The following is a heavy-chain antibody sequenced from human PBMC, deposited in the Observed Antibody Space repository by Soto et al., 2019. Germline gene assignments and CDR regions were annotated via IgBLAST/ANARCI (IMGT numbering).Heavy chain of an antibody. V-gene: IGHV4-39*01. CDR1: RGSISRSRCH. J-gene: IGHJ4*01. Sequence: SGTLSLTCTVSRGSISRSRCHWGWIRQPPEKGLEWIASIKYSGTTFYNPSLKSRVTLSVDTSKNQFALKLSSVTAAETAVYNSARGEKQQLKDYWGQGTLVIVSS. CDR3: ARGEKQQLKDY. D-gene: IGHD2-2*01. CDR2: IKYSGTT.